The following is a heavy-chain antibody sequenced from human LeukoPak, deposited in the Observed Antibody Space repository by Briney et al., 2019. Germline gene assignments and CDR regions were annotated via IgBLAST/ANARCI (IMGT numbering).Heavy chain of an antibody. CDR3: ARLGLITPSPDDY. CDR1: GYSISNGYF. J-gene: IGHJ4*02. CDR2: IYHSGST. D-gene: IGHD4-23*01. V-gene: IGHV4-38-2*02. Sequence: PSETLSLTCTVSGYSISNGYFWGWIRQPPGEGLEWIGTIYHSGSTYYNPSLRSRVTISVDTSKNQFSLKLNSVTAADTAVYYCARLGLITPSPDDYWGQGTLVTVSS.